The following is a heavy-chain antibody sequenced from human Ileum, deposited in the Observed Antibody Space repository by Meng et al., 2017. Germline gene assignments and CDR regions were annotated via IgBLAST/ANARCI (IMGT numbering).Heavy chain of an antibody. CDR1: GDSISRGGDY. V-gene: IGHV4-31*03. D-gene: IGHD2-2*01. Sequence: QVQLQESGPGLVRPSQTLSPTCTVSGDSISRGGDYWTRIRQQPGKGLEWIGYIHYTGSTSYNPSLESRTSTSIDTSNNQFSLKVTSVTAADTAVYYCARGVSAAGLFDNWGPGTLVTVSS. CDR2: IHYTGST. J-gene: IGHJ4*02. CDR3: ARGVSAAGLFDN.